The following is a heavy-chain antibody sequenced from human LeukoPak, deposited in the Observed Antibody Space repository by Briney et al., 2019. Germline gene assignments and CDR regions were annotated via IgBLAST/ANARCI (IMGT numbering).Heavy chain of an antibody. V-gene: IGHV4-34*01. CDR3: ARGGAAAGRNYYYMDV. Sequence: NPSETLSLTCAVYGGSFSDYYWSWIRQPPGKGLEWIGEINHSGSTNYNPSLKSRVTISVDTSKNQFSLKLSSVTAADTAVYYCARGGAAAGRNYYYMDVWGKGTTVTVSS. CDR2: INHSGST. CDR1: GGSFSDYY. J-gene: IGHJ6*03. D-gene: IGHD6-13*01.